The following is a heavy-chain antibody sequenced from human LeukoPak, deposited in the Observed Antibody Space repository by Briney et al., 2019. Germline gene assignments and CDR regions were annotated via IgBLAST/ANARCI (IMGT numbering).Heavy chain of an antibody. J-gene: IGHJ6*03. D-gene: IGHD4-17*01. Sequence: SETLSLTCSVSGDSISYFYWSWIRQAAGKGLEWIGRIYTRGSTNYNPSLKSRVTMSVDTSKNQFSLNLSSVTAADTAVYYCARGRDYGDYGRYYYYMDVWGKGTTVTISS. CDR1: GDSISYFY. V-gene: IGHV4-4*07. CDR2: IYTRGST. CDR3: ARGRDYGDYGRYYYYMDV.